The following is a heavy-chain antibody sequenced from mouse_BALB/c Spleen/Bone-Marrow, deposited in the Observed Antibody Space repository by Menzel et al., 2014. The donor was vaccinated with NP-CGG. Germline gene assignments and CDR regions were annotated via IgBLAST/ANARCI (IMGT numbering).Heavy chain of an antibody. J-gene: IGHJ3*01. CDR2: IWGGGST. V-gene: IGHV2-6-4*01. CDR1: VFSLSRYS. CDR3: ARNLRDPFSY. Sequence: QVQLQQSGPGLVAPSQSLSITCTVSVFSLSRYSIHWIRQPPGNGLEWLGMIWGGGSTDYNSALKSRLSISKDNSKSQVFLKMNSLQTDDTAIYYCARNLRDPFSYWGQGTLVTVSA.